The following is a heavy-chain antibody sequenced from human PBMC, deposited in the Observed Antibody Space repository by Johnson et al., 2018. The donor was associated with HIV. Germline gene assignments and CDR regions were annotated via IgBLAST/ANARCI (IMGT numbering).Heavy chain of an antibody. D-gene: IGHD2-2*01. J-gene: IGHJ3*02. CDR1: GFTFSSYG. V-gene: IGHV3-30*03. Sequence: QVQLVQSGGGVVQPGRSLRLSCAASGFTFSSYGMHWVRQAPGQGLEWVAVISYDGSNKYYADSVTGRFTISRDNSKNTLYLQMNSLRAEDTAVYYCATDIVVVLALGGDAFDIWGQGTMVIVSS. CDR3: ATDIVVVLALGGDAFDI. CDR2: ISYDGSNK.